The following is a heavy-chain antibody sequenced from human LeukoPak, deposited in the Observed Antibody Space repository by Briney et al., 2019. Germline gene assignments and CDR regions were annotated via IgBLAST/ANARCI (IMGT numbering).Heavy chain of an antibody. D-gene: IGHD4-17*01. CDR1: GFPFSSHA. J-gene: IGHJ3*02. CDR3: AKEPGQDDYGDKDAFDI. Sequence: QPGGSLRLSCAASGFPFSSHAMRWVRQAPGRGLERVSAISGSGSTSYYADSVKGRFTISRDNSKNTLYLQMTSLRAEDTAVYYCAKEPGQDDYGDKDAFDIWGQGTMVTVSS. CDR2: ISGSGSTS. V-gene: IGHV3-23*01.